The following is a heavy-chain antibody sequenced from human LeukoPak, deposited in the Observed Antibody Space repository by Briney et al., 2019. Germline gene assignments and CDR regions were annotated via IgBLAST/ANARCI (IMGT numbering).Heavy chain of an antibody. Sequence: ASVKVSCTASGYTFTSYGINWVRQAPGQGLEWMGWISAYNGNTNYAQKPQGRVTMTTDTSTSTAYMELRSLRSDDTAVYYCATDYFAMVRGVIITPLGYWGQGTLVTVSS. CDR2: ISAYNGNT. CDR3: ATDYFAMVRGVIITPLGY. V-gene: IGHV1-18*01. D-gene: IGHD3-10*01. CDR1: GYTFTSYG. J-gene: IGHJ4*02.